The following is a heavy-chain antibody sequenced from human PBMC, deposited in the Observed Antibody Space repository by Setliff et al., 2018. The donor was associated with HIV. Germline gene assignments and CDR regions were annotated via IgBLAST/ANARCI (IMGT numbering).Heavy chain of an antibody. V-gene: IGHV4-61*09. CDR1: GGSISSGSYY. CDR3: ARDWNHYFYYMDV. CDR2: IYPSGST. D-gene: IGHD1-1*01. J-gene: IGHJ6*03. Sequence: SETLSLTCTVSGGSISSGSYYWSWIRQPAGKGLEWIGHIYPSGSTNYNPSLKSRVTISVDTSKNQFSLKLTSVTAADTAVYYCARDWNHYFYYMDVWGKGTTVTVSS.